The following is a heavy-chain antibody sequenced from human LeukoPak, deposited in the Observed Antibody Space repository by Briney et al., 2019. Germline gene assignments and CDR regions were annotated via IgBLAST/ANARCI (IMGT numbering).Heavy chain of an antibody. CDR1: GFTFSSYG. CDR2: IRYDGSNK. V-gene: IGHV3-30*02. D-gene: IGHD1-26*01. CDR3: AKDQGVGATKFVGAFDI. Sequence: QTGGSLRLSCAASGFTFSSYGMHWVRQAPGKGLEWVAFIRYDGSNKYYADSVKGRFTISRDNSKNTPYLQMNSLRAEDTAVYYCAKDQGVGATKFVGAFDIWGQGTMVTVSS. J-gene: IGHJ3*02.